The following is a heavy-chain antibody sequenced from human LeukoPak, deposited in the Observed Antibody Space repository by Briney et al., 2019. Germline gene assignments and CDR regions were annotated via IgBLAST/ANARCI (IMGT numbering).Heavy chain of an antibody. CDR1: GYTFTSCG. D-gene: IGHD3-9*01. CDR2: ISTYNGNT. J-gene: IGHJ4*02. V-gene: IGHV1-18*01. CDR3: ARDRREAYYDIFTAPKY. Sequence: ASVKVSCKASGYTFTSCGISWVRRAPGQGLEWMGWISTYNGNTNYAQNLQARVTMTTDTSTSTAYMELRSLRSDDTAVYYCARDRREAYYDIFTAPKYWGQGTLVTVSS.